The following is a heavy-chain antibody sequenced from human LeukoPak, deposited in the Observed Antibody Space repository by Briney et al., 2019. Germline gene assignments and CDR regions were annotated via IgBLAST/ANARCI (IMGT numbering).Heavy chain of an antibody. CDR3: ARDTARWTGAFDI. V-gene: IGHV3-7*03. D-gene: IGHD5-24*01. J-gene: IGHJ3*02. Sequence: GGSLRLSCAASGFTFSSYWMSWVRQAPGKGLEWVANIKQDGREKYYVDSVKGRFTISRDNAKKSLYLEMNSLRAEDKAVYYCARDTARWTGAFDIWGQGTMVTVSS. CDR2: IKQDGREK. CDR1: GFTFSSYW.